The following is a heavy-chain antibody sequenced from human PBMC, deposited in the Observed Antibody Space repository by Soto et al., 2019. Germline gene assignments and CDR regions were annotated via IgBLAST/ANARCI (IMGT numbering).Heavy chain of an antibody. D-gene: IGHD3-16*02. CDR3: ARDIYDYVWGSYRYANNWFDP. J-gene: IGHJ5*02. CDR1: GGSFSGYY. V-gene: IGHV4-34*01. Sequence: SETLSLTCAVYGGSFSGYYWSWIRQPPGKGLEWIGEINHSGSTNYNPSLKSRVTISVDTSKNQFSLKLSSVTAADTAVYYCARDIYDYVWGSYRYANNWFDPWGQGTLVTVPQ. CDR2: INHSGST.